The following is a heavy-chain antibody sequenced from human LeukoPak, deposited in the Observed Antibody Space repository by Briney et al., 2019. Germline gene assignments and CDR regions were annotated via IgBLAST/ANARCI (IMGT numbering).Heavy chain of an antibody. CDR2: IKSKADGGTT. J-gene: IGHJ1*01. CDR3: ATYPAGYCSSTSCYSYFQH. V-gene: IGHV3-15*01. D-gene: IGHD2-2*02. CDR1: GFTFSNAW. Sequence: GSLRLSCAASGFTFSNAWMSWVRQAPGKGLEWVGRIKSKADGGTTDYAAPVKGRFTLSGDDSKNTLYLQMDSLKTEDTAVYYCATYPAGYCSSTSCYSYFQHWGQGTLVTVSS.